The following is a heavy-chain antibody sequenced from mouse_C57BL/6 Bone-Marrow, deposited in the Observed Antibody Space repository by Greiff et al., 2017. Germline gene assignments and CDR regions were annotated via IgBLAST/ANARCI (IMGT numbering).Heavy chain of an antibody. Sequence: VQLQQPGAELVKPGASVKLSCKASGYTFTSYWMQWVKQRPGQGLEWIGEIDPSDSYTNYNQKFKGKATLTVDTSSSTAYMQLSSLTSEDSAVYYGAREHYYGSSHWYFDVWGTGTTVTVSS. CDR1: GYTFTSYW. CDR2: IDPSDSYT. J-gene: IGHJ1*03. D-gene: IGHD1-1*01. CDR3: AREHYYGSSHWYFDV. V-gene: IGHV1-50*01.